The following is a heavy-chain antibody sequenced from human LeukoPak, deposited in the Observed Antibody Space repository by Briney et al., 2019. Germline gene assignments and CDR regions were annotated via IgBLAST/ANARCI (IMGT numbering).Heavy chain of an antibody. J-gene: IGHJ6*02. CDR3: ARLLIAAAGPSSYYYGMDV. D-gene: IGHD6-13*01. CDR2: IYYSGST. V-gene: IGHV4-59*08. CDR1: GGSISSYY. Sequence: PSETLSLTCTVSGGSISSYYWSWIRQPPGKGLEWIGYIYYSGSTNYNPSLKSRVTISVDTSKNQFSLKLSSVTAADTAVYYCARLLIAAAGPSSYYYGMDVWGQGTTVTVSS.